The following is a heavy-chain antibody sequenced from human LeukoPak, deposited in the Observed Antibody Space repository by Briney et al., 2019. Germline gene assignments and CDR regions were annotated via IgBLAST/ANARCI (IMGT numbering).Heavy chain of an antibody. CDR2: ISAYNGNT. D-gene: IGHD3-10*01. J-gene: IGHJ4*02. V-gene: IGHV1-18*01. Sequence: ASVKVSCKASGYTFTSYGISWVRQAPGQGLEWMGWISAYNGNTNYAQKLQGRVTMTTDTSTSTAYMELRSLRSDDTAVYYCARDRRDYYGSGSLSWRGYWGQGTLVTVSS. CDR3: ARDRRDYYGSGSLSWRGY. CDR1: GYTFTSYG.